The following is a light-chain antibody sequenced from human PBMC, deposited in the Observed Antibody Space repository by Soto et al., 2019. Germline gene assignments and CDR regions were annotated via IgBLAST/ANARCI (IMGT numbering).Light chain of an antibody. J-gene: IGLJ1*01. CDR2: DVT. V-gene: IGLV2-8*01. CDR3: SSYTDRKHLV. CDR1: RSDIGGYNS. Sequence: QSALTQSPSASGSPGQSVAISCTGTRSDIGGYNSVSWYQQHPGKAPKVMIYDVTKRPSGVPDRCSGSKSGNTASLTVSALQAEDEADYYCSSYTDRKHLVFGTGTKLTVL.